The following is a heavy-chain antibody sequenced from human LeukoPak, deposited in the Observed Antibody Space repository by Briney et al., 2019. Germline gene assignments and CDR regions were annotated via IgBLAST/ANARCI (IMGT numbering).Heavy chain of an antibody. V-gene: IGHV5-51*01. CDR1: GYRFISYW. D-gene: IGHD2-15*01. Sequence: RGESLKISCMGSGYRFISYWIGWVRRMPGKGLEWMGIIYPGDSTTRYSPSFQGQVTMSVDKSISTAYLQWHTLKASDTATYYCARLYCRGGACYGGWFDPWGQGTLVTVSS. J-gene: IGHJ5*02. CDR2: IYPGDSTT. CDR3: ARLYCRGGACYGGWFDP.